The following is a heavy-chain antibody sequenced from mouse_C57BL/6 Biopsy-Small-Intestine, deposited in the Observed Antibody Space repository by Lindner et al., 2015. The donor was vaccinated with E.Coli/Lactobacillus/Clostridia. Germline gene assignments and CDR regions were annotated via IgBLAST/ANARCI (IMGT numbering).Heavy chain of an antibody. CDR3: ARWDRDYAMDY. J-gene: IGHJ4*01. Sequence: VQLQESGAELVRPGTSVKMSCKASGYTFTDYYMNWVKQSHEKSLEWIGYINPNNGGTSYNQKFKGKATLTVNKSSSTAYMELRSLTSEDSAVYYCARWDRDYAMDYWGQGTSVTVSS. CDR1: GYTFTDYY. D-gene: IGHD4-1*01. V-gene: IGHV1-22*01. CDR2: INPNNGGT.